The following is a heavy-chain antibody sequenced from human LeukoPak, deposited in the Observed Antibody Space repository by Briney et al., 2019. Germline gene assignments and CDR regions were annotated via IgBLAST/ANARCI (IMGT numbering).Heavy chain of an antibody. V-gene: IGHV4-59*11. J-gene: IGHJ4*02. D-gene: IGHD1-26*01. CDR3: ARDLGYGGDARFDY. CDR2: IYYSGST. CDR1: GGSISSHY. Sequence: SETLSLTCTVLGGSISSHYWSWIRQPPGKGLEWIGHIYYSGSTNYNPSLKSRVTISVDTSKNQFSLKVSSVTAADTGVYYCARDLGYGGDARFDYWGQGTLVTVSS.